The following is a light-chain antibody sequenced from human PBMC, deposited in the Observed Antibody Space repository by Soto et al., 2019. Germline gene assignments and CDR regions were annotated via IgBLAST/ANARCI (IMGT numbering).Light chain of an antibody. Sequence: EIVMPPSPATLSVSPGERATLSCRASQSVSSNLAWYQQKPGQAPRLLIYGASTRATGIPARFSGSGSGAEFTLTISSLQSEDFAVYYCQQYNNWLWTFGQGTKV. V-gene: IGKV3-15*01. J-gene: IGKJ1*01. CDR3: QQYNNWLWT. CDR1: QSVSSN. CDR2: GAS.